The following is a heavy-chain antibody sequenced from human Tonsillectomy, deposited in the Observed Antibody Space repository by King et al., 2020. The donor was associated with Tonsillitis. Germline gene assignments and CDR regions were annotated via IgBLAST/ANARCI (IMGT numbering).Heavy chain of an antibody. CDR1: GDSLTSGGYF. CDR3: ARNRDYGDYVDF. V-gene: IGHV4-31*03. J-gene: IGHJ4*02. Sequence: HVQLQESGPGLVRPSQTLSLICSVSGDSLTSGGYFWSWIRQHPDKGLEWIGSIYHSGPTYHTPSLRSRLFMSVDTSKNQFSLKLTPVPAADTAVYYCARNRDYGDYVDFWGQGTLVAGAS. CDR2: IYHSGPT. D-gene: IGHD4-17*01.